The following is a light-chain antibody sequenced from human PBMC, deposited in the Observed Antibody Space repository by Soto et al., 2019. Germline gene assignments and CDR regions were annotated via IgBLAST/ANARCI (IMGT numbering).Light chain of an antibody. CDR2: KES. V-gene: IGKV1-5*03. CDR3: QQYNSYRT. J-gene: IGKJ1*01. CDR1: QSISTW. Sequence: DIPMTQSPSTLSASVGDIVTITCRASQSISTWLAWYQQKPGKAPKLLIYKESSLKSGVPSSLNGSGSAIEFHINSSSLQPDDFSNYYCQQYNSYRTFDQGTKVDIK.